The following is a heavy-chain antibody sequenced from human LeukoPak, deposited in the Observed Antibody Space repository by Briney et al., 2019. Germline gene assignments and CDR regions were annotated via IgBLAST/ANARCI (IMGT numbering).Heavy chain of an antibody. CDR3: ARDRLGAEYDY. CDR2: INTDGSSK. D-gene: IGHD3-16*01. J-gene: IGHJ4*02. CDR1: GFTLSSYW. V-gene: IGHV3-74*01. Sequence: GGSLRLSCVGSGFTLSSYWMHWVRQAPGEGPVWVSRINTDGSSKSYADPVEGRFTISRDNAKKSLYLQMNSLRAEDTAVYYCARDRLGAEYDYWGQGTLVSVSS.